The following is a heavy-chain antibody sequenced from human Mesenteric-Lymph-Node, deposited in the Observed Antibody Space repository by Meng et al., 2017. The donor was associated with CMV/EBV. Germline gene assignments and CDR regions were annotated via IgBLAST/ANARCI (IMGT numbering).Heavy chain of an antibody. CDR1: KGSFIGSF. V-gene: IGHV4-34*01. Sequence: LTYGVHKGSFIGSFWSWIRQPPGKGMEWIGENSHSGSTNYNPSLESRVTLSADMFKKQFSLKLTSVTAADTAVYYCARLSSVSSSSVWGQGTLVTVSS. D-gene: IGHD6-6*01. J-gene: IGHJ4*02. CDR2: NSHSGST. CDR3: ARLSSVSSSSV.